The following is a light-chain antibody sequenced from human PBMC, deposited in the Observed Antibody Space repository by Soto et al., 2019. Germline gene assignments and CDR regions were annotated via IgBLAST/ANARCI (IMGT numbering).Light chain of an antibody. CDR3: LQTTHWPYT. Sequence: VVMAQSPLSLPVTPGQQASISCRSSQSLVSRDGNTYLSWFQQRPGQSPRRLIYKVSNRDSGVPDRFSGSGSGTDFTLKISRVEAEDVEIYFCLQTTHWPYTFGQGTKVDIK. CDR1: QSLVSRDGNTY. V-gene: IGKV2-30*01. J-gene: IGKJ2*01. CDR2: KVS.